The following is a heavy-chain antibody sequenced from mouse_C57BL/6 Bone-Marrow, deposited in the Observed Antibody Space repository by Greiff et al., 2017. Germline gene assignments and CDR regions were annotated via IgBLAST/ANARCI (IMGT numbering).Heavy chain of an antibody. D-gene: IGHD1-1*01. Sequence: VQLQQPGAELVKPGASVKLSCKASGYTFTSYWMAWVKQRPGRGLEWIGRFDPNSGGTKYNEKFKSKATLTVDKPSSTAYMQLSSLTSEDSAVYYCARSYYGSSFDYWGQGTTLTVSS. CDR3: ARSYYGSSFDY. J-gene: IGHJ2*01. V-gene: IGHV1-72*01. CDR1: GYTFTSYW. CDR2: FDPNSGGT.